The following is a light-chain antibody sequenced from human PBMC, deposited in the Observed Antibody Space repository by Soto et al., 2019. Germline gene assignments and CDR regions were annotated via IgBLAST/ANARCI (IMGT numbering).Light chain of an antibody. CDR2: VAS. CDR1: QSVSSSY. Sequence: EIVLTQSPGTLSLSPGERATLSCRASQSVSSSYLAWYQQKPGQAPRLLIYVASSRATGIQDRFSGSGSGTDFTLTTRRLELEDFAVYYCQKYGSSPWTLGKGTKVDIK. CDR3: QKYGSSPWT. J-gene: IGKJ1*01. V-gene: IGKV3-20*01.